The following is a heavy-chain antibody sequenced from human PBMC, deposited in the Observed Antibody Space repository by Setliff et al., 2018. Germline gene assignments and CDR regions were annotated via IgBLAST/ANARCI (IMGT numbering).Heavy chain of an antibody. Sequence: GGSLRLSCAASGFTFGDFAMTWVRQAPGKGLEWVSGIGGRGISTYYADSVKGRFTISRDNAKNSLYLQMNSLRVEDTAVYYCTRDFWPESSGFAFGQWGQGTLVTRLL. V-gene: IGHV3-23*01. CDR3: TRDFWPESSGFAFGQ. J-gene: IGHJ4*02. D-gene: IGHD3-22*01. CDR1: GFTFGDFA. CDR2: IGGRGIST.